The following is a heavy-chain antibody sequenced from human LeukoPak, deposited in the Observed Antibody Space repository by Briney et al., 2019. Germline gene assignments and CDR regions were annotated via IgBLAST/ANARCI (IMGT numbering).Heavy chain of an antibody. D-gene: IGHD5-12*01. CDR2: IYSGGST. Sequence: GGSLRLSCAASGFTVSSNYMSWVRQAPGKGLEWVSVIYSGGSTYYADSVKGRFSISRDKSKNTLYLQMNSLRAEDTAVYYCAIRKSGNAIDYWGQGTLVTVSS. CDR1: GFTVSSNY. V-gene: IGHV3-66*01. CDR3: AIRKSGNAIDY. J-gene: IGHJ4*02.